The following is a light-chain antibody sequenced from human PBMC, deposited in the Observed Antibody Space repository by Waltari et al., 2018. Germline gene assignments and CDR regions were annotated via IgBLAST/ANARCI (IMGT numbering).Light chain of an antibody. Sequence: EIVMTQSPATLSVSPGERATLSCRASQKIGSNLAWYQQKPGQAPRLLIYDASTRATGIPARFSGGGSGTEFTLTISSLQSEDCAVYYCQQCYNWPPWTFGQGTKVEIK. CDR3: QQCYNWPPWT. CDR2: DAS. V-gene: IGKV3-15*01. CDR1: QKIGSN. J-gene: IGKJ1*01.